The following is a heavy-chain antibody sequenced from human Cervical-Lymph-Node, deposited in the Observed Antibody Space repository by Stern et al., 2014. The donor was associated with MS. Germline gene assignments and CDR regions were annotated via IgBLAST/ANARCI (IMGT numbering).Heavy chain of an antibody. CDR2: MNPDCGDT. Sequence: QVQLVESGAEVKKPGASVKVSCKTSGYTFTSDDINWLRQASGQGLEWMGWMNPDCGDTGYAQKFQGRLNITRDTSISTAYMELTTLRSEDTAVYYCTKAGDSWGQGTLVIVSS. J-gene: IGHJ4*02. CDR3: TKAGDS. V-gene: IGHV1-8*01. CDR1: GYTFTSDD.